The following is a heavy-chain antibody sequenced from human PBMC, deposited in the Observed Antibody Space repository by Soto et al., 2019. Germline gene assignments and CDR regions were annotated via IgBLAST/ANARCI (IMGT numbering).Heavy chain of an antibody. CDR3: AKGLGEPYPHAYNWFDP. Sequence: EVPLLESGGGLVQPGGSLRLSCAASGFTFSSYAMSWVRQAPGKGLEWVSAISGSGGSTYYADSVKGRFTISRDNSKNTLYLQMNSLRAEDTAVYYCAKGLGEPYPHAYNWFDPWGQGTLVTVSS. D-gene: IGHD1-26*01. J-gene: IGHJ5*02. CDR2: ISGSGGST. V-gene: IGHV3-23*01. CDR1: GFTFSSYA.